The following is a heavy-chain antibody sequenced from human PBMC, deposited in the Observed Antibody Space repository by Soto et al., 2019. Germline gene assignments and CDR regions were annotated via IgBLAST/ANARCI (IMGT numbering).Heavy chain of an antibody. CDR1: GFSLGNYG. CDR2: IWFDGTVK. V-gene: IGHV3-33*01. J-gene: IGHJ4*01. CDR3: AREVDCSGYSCYFGFSFDS. Sequence: QVQLVESGGGVVQPGRSLRLSCSASGFSLGNYGMHWVRQAPGKGLEWVAVIWFDGTVKKYTDSVKGRFTISRDNSKNTLFLQRNSLRAEDTALYYCAREVDCSGYSCYFGFSFDSWGQGTLVTVSS. D-gene: IGHD2-15*01.